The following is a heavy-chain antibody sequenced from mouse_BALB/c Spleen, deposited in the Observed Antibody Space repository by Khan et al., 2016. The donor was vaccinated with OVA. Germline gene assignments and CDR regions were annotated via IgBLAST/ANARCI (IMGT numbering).Heavy chain of an antibody. CDR3: ARTGRIKY. V-gene: IGHV3-2*02. Sequence: VQLKQSGPGLVKPSQSLSLTFTVTGYSITSGYGWNWIRQFPGNKLEWMGYIRYSGSTNYNPSPKTRISITRDTYKNQFFLQLNSVTTEERATYYCARTGRIKYWGQGTTLTVSS. CDR2: IRYSGST. J-gene: IGHJ2*01. CDR1: GYSITSGYG. D-gene: IGHD1-1*01.